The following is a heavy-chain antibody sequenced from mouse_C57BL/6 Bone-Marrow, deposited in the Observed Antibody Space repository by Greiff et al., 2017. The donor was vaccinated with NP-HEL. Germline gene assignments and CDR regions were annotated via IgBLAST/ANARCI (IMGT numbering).Heavy chain of an antibody. V-gene: IGHV14-3*01. CDR1: GFNIKNTY. CDR2: IDPANGNT. CDR3: ARWAWLRRTYYFDY. Sequence: EVKLQQSVAELVRPGASVKLSCTASGFNIKNTYMHWVKQRPEQGLEWIGRIDPANGNTKYAPKFQGKAPITADPSSNTAYLQLSSLTSEDTAIYYCARWAWLRRTYYFDYWGQGTTLTVSS. J-gene: IGHJ2*01. D-gene: IGHD2-2*01.